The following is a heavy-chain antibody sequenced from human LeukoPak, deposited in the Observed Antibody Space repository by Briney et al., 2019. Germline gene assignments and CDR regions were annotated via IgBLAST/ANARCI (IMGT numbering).Heavy chain of an antibody. CDR3: ARDRGPEWWGSFDC. Sequence: ASVKVSCKASGYTFTCYYIHWVRLAPGQGLQWMGWINSNSGGTNYAQKFQGRVTMTRETSISTAYMDLSSLISDDTAVYYCARDRGPEWWGSFDCWGQGTLVTVSS. D-gene: IGHD3-16*01. CDR1: GYTFTCYY. J-gene: IGHJ4*02. V-gene: IGHV1-2*02. CDR2: INSNSGGT.